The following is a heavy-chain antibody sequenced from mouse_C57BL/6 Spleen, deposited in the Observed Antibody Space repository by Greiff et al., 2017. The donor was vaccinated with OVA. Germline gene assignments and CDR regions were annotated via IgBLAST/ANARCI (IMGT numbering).Heavy chain of an antibody. J-gene: IGHJ2*01. CDR1: GYTFTSYW. CDR2: IDPSDSYT. CDR3: ARRHYGSSFDY. Sequence: VQLQQPGAELVMPGASVKLSCKASGYTFTSYWMHWVKQRPGQGLEWIGEIDPSDSYTNYNQKFKGKSTLTVDKSSSTAYMQLSRLTSEDSAVYYCARRHYGSSFDYWGQGTTLTVSS. V-gene: IGHV1-69*01. D-gene: IGHD1-1*01.